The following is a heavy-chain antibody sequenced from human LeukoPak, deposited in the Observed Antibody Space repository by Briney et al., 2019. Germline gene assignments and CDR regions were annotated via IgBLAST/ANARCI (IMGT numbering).Heavy chain of an antibody. Sequence: SVKVSCKASGGTFSSYAISWVRQAPGQGLEWMGGIIPIFGTANYAQKFQGRVTITADESTSTAYMELSSLRSEDTAVYYCARDRDGLPNLLDYWGQGTLVTVSS. CDR1: GGTFSSYA. D-gene: IGHD3/OR15-3a*01. J-gene: IGHJ4*02. CDR2: IIPIFGTA. CDR3: ARDRDGLPNLLDY. V-gene: IGHV1-69*13.